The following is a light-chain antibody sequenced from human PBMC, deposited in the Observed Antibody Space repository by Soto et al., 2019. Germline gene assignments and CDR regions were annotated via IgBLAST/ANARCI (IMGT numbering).Light chain of an antibody. V-gene: IGLV1-47*01. CDR3: AAWDDTLNGLV. CDR2: RAS. Sequence: QSALTQPPSASGTPGQSVTISCSGSSSNIGSNYVYWYQQVPGTAPRLLMYRASQRPSGVPDRFSGSKSGTSASLAISGLRSEDEADYYCAAWDDTLNGLVFGGGTQLTVL. CDR1: SSNIGSNY. J-gene: IGLJ2*01.